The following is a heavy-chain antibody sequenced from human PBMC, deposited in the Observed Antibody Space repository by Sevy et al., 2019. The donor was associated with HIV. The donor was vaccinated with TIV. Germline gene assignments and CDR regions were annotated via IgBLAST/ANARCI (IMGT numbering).Heavy chain of an antibody. CDR3: AKDGYSSTIRRRWFDP. CDR2: ISWNSGSI. D-gene: IGHD6-13*01. J-gene: IGHJ5*02. CDR1: GFTFDDYA. V-gene: IGHV3-9*01. Sequence: GGSLRLSCAASGFTFDDYAMHWVRQAPGKGLEWVSGISWNSGSIGYADSVKGRFTISRDNAKNSLYLQMNSLRAEDTALYYCAKDGYSSTIRRRWFDPWGQGTLVTVSS.